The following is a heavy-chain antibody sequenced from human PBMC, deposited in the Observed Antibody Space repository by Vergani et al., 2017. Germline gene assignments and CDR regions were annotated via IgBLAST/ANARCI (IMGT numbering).Heavy chain of an antibody. CDR3: ARVTVGVDY. CDR2: TRNKANSYTT. Sequence: EVQLVESGGGLVQPGGSLRLSCAASGFTFSDHYMDWVRQAPEKGLEWVGRTRNKANSYTTEYAASVKGRFTISRDDSKNSLYLQMNSLKTEDTAVYYCARVTVGVDYWGQGTLVTVSS. CDR1: GFTFSDHY. J-gene: IGHJ4*02. V-gene: IGHV3-72*01. D-gene: IGHD3-22*01.